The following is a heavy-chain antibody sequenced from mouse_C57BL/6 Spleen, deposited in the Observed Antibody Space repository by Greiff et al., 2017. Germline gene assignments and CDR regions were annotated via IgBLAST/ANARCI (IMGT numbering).Heavy chain of an antibody. Sequence: DVMLVESGGGLVQPGESLKLSCESNEYEFPSPDMSWVRKTPEKRLELFAAINSDGGSTYYPDTMERRFIISRDNTKKALYLQMSSLRSEDAALYYCTRGAGTGYFDVWGPGTTVTVSS. CDR2: INSDGGST. CDR3: TRGAGTGYFDV. CDR1: EYEFPSPD. J-gene: IGHJ1*01. V-gene: IGHV5-2*01.